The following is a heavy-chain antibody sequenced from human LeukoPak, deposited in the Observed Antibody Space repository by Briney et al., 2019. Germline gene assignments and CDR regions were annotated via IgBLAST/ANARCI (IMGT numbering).Heavy chain of an antibody. CDR1: GYSFTSYW. CDR3: ARQYYDSSGYYPHFDY. D-gene: IGHD3-22*01. V-gene: IGHV5-51*01. Sequence: GESLKISCKGSGYSFTSYWIGWVRQMPGKGLEWMGIIYPGDSDTRYSPSFQGQVTISADKSISTAYLQWSSLKASDTAMYYCARQYYDSSGYYPHFDYWGQGTLVTVSS. J-gene: IGHJ4*02. CDR2: IYPGDSDT.